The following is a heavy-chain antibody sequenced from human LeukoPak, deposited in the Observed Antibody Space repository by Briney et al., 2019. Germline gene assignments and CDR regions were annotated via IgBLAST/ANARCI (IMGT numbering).Heavy chain of an antibody. CDR1: GFTFSDYY. Sequence: GGSLRLSCAASGFTFSDYYMSWIRQAPGKGLEWASYISSSGSTIYYADSVKGRFTISRDNAKNSLYLQMNSLRAEDTAVYYCATRLQNGYYYYYGMDVWGQGTTVTVSS. V-gene: IGHV3-11*01. CDR2: ISSSGSTI. D-gene: IGHD4-4*01. J-gene: IGHJ6*02. CDR3: ATRLQNGYYYYYGMDV.